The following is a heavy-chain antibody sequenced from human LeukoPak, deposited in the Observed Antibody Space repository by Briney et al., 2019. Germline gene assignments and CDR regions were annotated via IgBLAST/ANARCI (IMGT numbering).Heavy chain of an antibody. CDR2: ISYDGSNK. CDR3: AKDGSSRRALYYYYGMDV. V-gene: IGHV3-30-3*01. Sequence: GGSLRLSCAASGFTFSSYAMHWVRQAPGKGLEWVAVISYDGSNKYYADSVKGRFTISRDNSKNTLYLQMNSLRAEDTAVYYCAKDGSSRRALYYYYGMDVWGQGTTVTVSS. CDR1: GFTFSSYA. J-gene: IGHJ6*02.